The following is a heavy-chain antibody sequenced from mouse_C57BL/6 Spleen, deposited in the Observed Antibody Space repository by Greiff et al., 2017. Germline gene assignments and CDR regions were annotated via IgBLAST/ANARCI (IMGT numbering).Heavy chain of an antibody. CDR3: TTWGTYGSPMDY. V-gene: IGHV14-4*01. CDR2: IDPENGDT. Sequence: VQLQQSGAELVRPGASVKLSCTASGFNIKDDYMHWVKQRPEQGLEWIGWIDPENGDTEYASKFQGKATITADTSSNTAYLQLSSLTSEDTAVYYGTTWGTYGSPMDYWGQGTSVTVSA. CDR1: GFNIKDDY. J-gene: IGHJ4*01. D-gene: IGHD1-1*01.